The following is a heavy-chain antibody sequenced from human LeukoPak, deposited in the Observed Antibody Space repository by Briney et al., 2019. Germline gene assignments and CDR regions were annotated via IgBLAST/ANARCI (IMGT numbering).Heavy chain of an antibody. D-gene: IGHD2-2*01. CDR1: GGTFSSYA. CDR3: ATPFRYQRSYYYYGMDV. CDR2: IIPIFGTA. J-gene: IGHJ6*02. Sequence: SVKVSCKASGGTFSSYAISWVRQAPGQGLEWMGGIIPIFGTANYAQKFQGRVTITEDESTSTAYMELSSLRSEDTAVYYCATPFRYQRSYYYYGMDVWGQGTTVTVSS. V-gene: IGHV1-69*01.